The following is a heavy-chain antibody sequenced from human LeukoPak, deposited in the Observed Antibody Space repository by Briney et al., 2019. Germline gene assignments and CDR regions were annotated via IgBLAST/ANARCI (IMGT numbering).Heavy chain of an antibody. J-gene: IGHJ4*02. CDR3: ARGVAGEPYYFDY. D-gene: IGHD3-10*01. CDR1: GYTFTGYG. CDR2: ISVYNGNT. V-gene: IGHV1-18*01. Sequence: ASVKVSCKASGYTFTGYGISWVRQAPGQGLEWMGWISVYNGNTNYAQNLQGRVTMTTDTSTSTAYMDLRSLTSDDTAVYYCARGVAGEPYYFDYWGQGTLVTVSS.